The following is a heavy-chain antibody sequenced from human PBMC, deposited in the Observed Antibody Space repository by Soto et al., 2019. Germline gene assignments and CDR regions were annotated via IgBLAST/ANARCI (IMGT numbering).Heavy chain of an antibody. CDR1: GGSISSGDYY. Sequence: SETLSLTCTVSGGSISSGDYYWSWIRQPPGKGLEWIGYIYYSGSTYYNPSLKSRVTISVDTSKNHFSLKLSSVTAADTAVYSCARLTHPTEDNWFDPWGQGTLVTVSS. CDR3: ARLTHPTEDNWFDP. J-gene: IGHJ5*02. CDR2: IYYSGST. V-gene: IGHV4-30-4*02.